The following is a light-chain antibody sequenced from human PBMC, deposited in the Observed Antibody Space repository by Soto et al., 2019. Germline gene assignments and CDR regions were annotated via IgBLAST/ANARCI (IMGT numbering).Light chain of an antibody. V-gene: IGKV3-20*01. Sequence: EIVLTQSPGTLSLSPGERSTLSCRASQSVIISYLAWYQQKPGQAPRLLIYDASSRATGIADRFSGSGSGTDFTLIISRLEPEDFAVYYCQQYGSSPLTFGGGTKVDIK. J-gene: IGKJ4*01. CDR3: QQYGSSPLT. CDR2: DAS. CDR1: QSVIISY.